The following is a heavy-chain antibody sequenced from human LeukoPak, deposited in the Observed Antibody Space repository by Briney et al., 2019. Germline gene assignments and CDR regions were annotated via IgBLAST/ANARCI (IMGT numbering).Heavy chain of an antibody. V-gene: IGHV4-61*08. J-gene: IGHJ4*02. Sequence: SETLSLTCTVTGGSISSGGYYWSWIRQHPGKGLEWIGYIYYSGSTNYNPSLKSRVTISVDTSKNQFSLKLSSVTAADTAVYYCARDRYFDYWGQGTLVTVSS. CDR1: GGSISSGGYY. CDR2: IYYSGST. CDR3: ARDRYFDY.